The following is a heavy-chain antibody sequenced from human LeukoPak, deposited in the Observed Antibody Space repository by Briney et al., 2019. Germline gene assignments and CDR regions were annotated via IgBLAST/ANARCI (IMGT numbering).Heavy chain of an antibody. CDR2: ISSSSSYI. D-gene: IGHD5-18*01. Sequence: GGSLRLSCAASGFTFSSYSMNWVRQAPGKGLEWVSSISSSSSYIYYADSVKGRFTISRDNAKNSLYLQMNSLRAEDTAVYYCARGLDGYSYGYVVVYYGMDVWGQGTTVTVSS. CDR3: ARGLDGYSYGYVVVYYGMDV. J-gene: IGHJ6*02. CDR1: GFTFSSYS. V-gene: IGHV3-21*01.